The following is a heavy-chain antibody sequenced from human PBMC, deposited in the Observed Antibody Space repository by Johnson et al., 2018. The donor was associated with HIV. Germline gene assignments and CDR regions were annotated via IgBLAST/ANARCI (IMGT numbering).Heavy chain of an antibody. D-gene: IGHD3-9*01. Sequence: QVQLVESGGGLVKPGGSLRLSCAASGFTFSDAWMSWVRQAPGKGLESISYISSSGRTIYYAVSVKGRFTMSRDNAKKSLYLQMNSLSAEDTAVYYCAREEGTDILTRGDAFDIWGQGTMVTVSS. J-gene: IGHJ3*02. CDR3: AREEGTDILTRGDAFDI. CDR2: ISSSGRTI. CDR1: GFTFSDAW. V-gene: IGHV3-11*04.